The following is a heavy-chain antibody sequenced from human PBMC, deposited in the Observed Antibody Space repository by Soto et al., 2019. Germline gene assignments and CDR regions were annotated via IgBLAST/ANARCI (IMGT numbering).Heavy chain of an antibody. J-gene: IGHJ6*03. CDR2: MNPNSGNT. D-gene: IGHD3-3*01. Sequence: QVQLVQSGAEVKKPGASVKVSCKASGYTFTSYDINWVRQATGQGLEWMGWMNPNSGNTGYAQKFQGRVPMTRNTSISTAYMELSSLRYEDTAVYYCARRGLYYDFWSGYYTGYYYYYYMDVWGKGTTVTVSS. CDR1: GYTFTSYD. V-gene: IGHV1-8*01. CDR3: ARRGLYYDFWSGYYTGYYYYYYMDV.